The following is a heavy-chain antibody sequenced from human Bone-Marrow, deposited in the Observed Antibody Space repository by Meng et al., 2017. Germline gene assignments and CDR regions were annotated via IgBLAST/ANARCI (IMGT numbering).Heavy chain of an antibody. Sequence: SQTLSLTRAISGDRVSSNSAAWNWIRQSPSRGLEWMGRTYYRSKWYNDYAVSVKSRITINPDTSKNQFSLQLNSVTPEDTAVYYYASSGWYLGAFDIWGQGTMVTVSS. V-gene: IGHV6-1*01. J-gene: IGHJ3*02. D-gene: IGHD6-19*01. CDR2: TYYRSKWYN. CDR1: GDRVSSNSAA. CDR3: ASSGWYLGAFDI.